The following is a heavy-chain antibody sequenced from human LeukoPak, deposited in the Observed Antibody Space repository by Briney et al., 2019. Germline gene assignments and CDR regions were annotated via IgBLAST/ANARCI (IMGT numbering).Heavy chain of an antibody. J-gene: IGHJ4*02. V-gene: IGHV3-30-3*02. D-gene: IGHD6-19*01. Sequence: GRSLRLTCAACGFTFSSYAMHWVRQAPGKGLEWVAVISYDGSNKYYADSVKGRFTISRDNSKNTLYLQMNSLRAEDTAVYYCAGGPREWLVLDYWGQGTLVTVSS. CDR2: ISYDGSNK. CDR1: GFTFSSYA. CDR3: AGGPREWLVLDY.